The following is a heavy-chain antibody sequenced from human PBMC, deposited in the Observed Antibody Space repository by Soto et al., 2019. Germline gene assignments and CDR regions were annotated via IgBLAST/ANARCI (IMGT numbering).Heavy chain of an antibody. J-gene: IGHJ6*02. CDR1: GGTFSSYA. Sequence: SVKVSCKASGGTFSSYAISWLRQAPGQGLEWMGGIIPIFGTANYAQKFQGRVTITADKSTSTAYMELSSLRSEDTAVYYCARANVLRFLEWFSPPTYYYYGMDVWGQGTTVTVSS. V-gene: IGHV1-69*06. CDR3: ARANVLRFLEWFSPPTYYYYGMDV. CDR2: IIPIFGTA. D-gene: IGHD3-3*01.